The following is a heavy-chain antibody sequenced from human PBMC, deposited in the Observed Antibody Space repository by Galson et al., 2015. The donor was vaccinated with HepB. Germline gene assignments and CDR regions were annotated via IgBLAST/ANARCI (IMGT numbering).Heavy chain of an antibody. CDR2: IDPSDSYT. CDR3: ARLFWGYCDYSRLGMDV. CDR1: GYSFTSYW. V-gene: IGHV5-10-1*01. Sequence: QSGAEVTKPGESLRISCKGSGYSFTSYWISWVRQMPGKGLEWMGRIDPSDSYTNYSPSFQGHVTISADKSISTAYLQWSSLKASDTAMYYCARLFWGYCDYSRLGMDVWVQGTTVTVSS. J-gene: IGHJ6*02. D-gene: IGHD4-17*01.